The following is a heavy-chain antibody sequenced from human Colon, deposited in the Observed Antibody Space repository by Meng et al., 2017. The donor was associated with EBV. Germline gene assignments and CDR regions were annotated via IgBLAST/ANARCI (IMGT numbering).Heavy chain of an antibody. CDR3: AKEAPRIAPGTNFFDY. CDR1: GFTFSSSI. V-gene: IGHV3-23*01. Sequence: EVHLLESGGGLVQPGGSLRLSWAASGFTFSSSIMSWVRQTPGKGLEWVSAVGTNANTYYADSVKGRFTVSRDNSKNTVYLQMNSLRAEDTAVYYCAKEAPRIAPGTNFFDYWGQGTLVTVSS. CDR2: VGTNANT. J-gene: IGHJ4*02. D-gene: IGHD1-1*01.